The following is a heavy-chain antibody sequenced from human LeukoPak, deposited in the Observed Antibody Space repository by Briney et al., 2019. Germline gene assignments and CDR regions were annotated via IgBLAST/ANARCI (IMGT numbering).Heavy chain of an antibody. J-gene: IGHJ4*02. Sequence: GGSLRLSCAASGFTFSSFPMSWVRQAPGKGLXXXSAISGSGGSSSYADSVKGRFTISRDNSKNTLYLQMNSLRVEDTAVYYCAKPRSGWYDYDYWGQGTLVTVSS. CDR2: ISGSGGSS. D-gene: IGHD6-19*01. CDR1: GFTFSSFP. V-gene: IGHV3-23*01. CDR3: AKPRSGWYDYDY.